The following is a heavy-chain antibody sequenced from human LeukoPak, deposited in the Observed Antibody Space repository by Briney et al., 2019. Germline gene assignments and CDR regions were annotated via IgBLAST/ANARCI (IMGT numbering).Heavy chain of an antibody. CDR2: IIISGSLT. CDR3: AREMGS. V-gene: IGHV3-48*01. CDR1: GFTFSTYN. Sequence: PGGSLRLSGAASGFTFSTYNMNWVRQTPGKGLEWISYIIISGSLTYYADSVKGRFTISRDNAKDSLYLQRNSLRVEDTAVYYCAREMGSWGQGILVTVSS. J-gene: IGHJ5*02. D-gene: IGHD2-8*01.